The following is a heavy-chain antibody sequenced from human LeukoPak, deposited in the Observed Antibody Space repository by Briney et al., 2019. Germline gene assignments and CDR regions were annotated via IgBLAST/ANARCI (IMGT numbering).Heavy chain of an antibody. V-gene: IGHV3-49*04. CDR1: GFTFGDYA. Sequence: GGSLRLSCTGSGFTFGDYAMSWVRQAPRKGLEWVGFIRSKSYGGTTEYAASVKGRFTIPRDDSKSIAYLQMNSLKTEDTAVSYCTSDPQIDYWGQGPLVTVSS. CDR3: TSDPQIDY. CDR2: IRSKSYGGTT. J-gene: IGHJ4*02.